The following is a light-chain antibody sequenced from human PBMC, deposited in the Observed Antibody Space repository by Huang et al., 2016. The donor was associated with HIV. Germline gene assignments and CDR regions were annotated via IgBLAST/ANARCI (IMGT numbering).Light chain of an antibody. Sequence: IVLTQTPASLSLSAGERATLSCRASHSVSHYLAWYQHKPGQPPRLLIYGASRRATDIPARFNGSGSGTDFTLTISSLEAEDSALDYCQESDTWPRLTLGGGTKVEIK. V-gene: IGKV3-11*01. CDR2: GAS. CDR1: HSVSHY. CDR3: QESDTWPRLT. J-gene: IGKJ4*01.